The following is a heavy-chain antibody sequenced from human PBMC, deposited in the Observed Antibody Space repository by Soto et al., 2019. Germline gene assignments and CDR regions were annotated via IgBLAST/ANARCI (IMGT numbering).Heavy chain of an antibody. J-gene: IGHJ3*02. Sequence: GGSLRLSCAASGFTFSSYAMHWVRQAPGKGLEWVAVISYDGSNKYYADSVKGRFTISRDNSKNTLYLQMNSLRAEDTAVYYCARLYYYDSSFPDAFDIWGQGTMVTVSS. CDR2: ISYDGSNK. V-gene: IGHV3-30-3*01. CDR3: ARLYYYDSSFPDAFDI. D-gene: IGHD3-22*01. CDR1: GFTFSSYA.